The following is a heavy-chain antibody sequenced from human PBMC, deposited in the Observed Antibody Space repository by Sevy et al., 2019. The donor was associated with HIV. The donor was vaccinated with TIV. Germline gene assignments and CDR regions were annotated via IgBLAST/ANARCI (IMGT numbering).Heavy chain of an antibody. CDR2: IKKDGSEK. J-gene: IGHJ6*02. CDR1: GFTFSRYW. D-gene: IGHD2-2*01. CDR3: ARDCSSTNCLWGLDV. Sequence: GGSLRLSCAASGFTFSRYWMSWVRQAPGKGLERVANIKKDGSEKYYVDSVKGRFTISRDNAKNSLYLQMNSLRAEDTALYYCARDCSSTNCLWGLDVWGQGTTVTVSS. V-gene: IGHV3-7*03.